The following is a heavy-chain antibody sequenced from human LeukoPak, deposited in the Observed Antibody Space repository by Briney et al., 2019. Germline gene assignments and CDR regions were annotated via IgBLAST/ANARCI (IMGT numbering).Heavy chain of an antibody. Sequence: SETLSLTCTVSGGSISSYYWSWIRQPAGKGLEWIGRIYTSGSTNYNPSLKSRVTMSVDTSKNQFSLKPSSVTAADTAVYYCARDEGSRAGMVATAGMDVWGQGTTVTVSS. CDR1: GGSISSYY. V-gene: IGHV4-4*07. CDR3: ARDEGSRAGMVATAGMDV. CDR2: IYTSGST. J-gene: IGHJ6*02. D-gene: IGHD5-12*01.